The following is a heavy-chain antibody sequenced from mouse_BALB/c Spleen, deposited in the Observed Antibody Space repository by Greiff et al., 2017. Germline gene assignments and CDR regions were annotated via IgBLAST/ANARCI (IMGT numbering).Heavy chain of an antibody. CDR2: IYPGDGDT. Sequence: QVQLKESGAELERPGSSVKISCKASGYAFSSYWMNWVKQRPGQGLEWIGQIYPGDGDTNYNGKFKGKATLTADKSSSTAYMQLSSLTSEDSAVYFCARSGWFAYWGQGTLVTVSA. CDR1: GYAFSSYW. CDR3: ARSGWFAY. V-gene: IGHV1-80*01. J-gene: IGHJ3*01.